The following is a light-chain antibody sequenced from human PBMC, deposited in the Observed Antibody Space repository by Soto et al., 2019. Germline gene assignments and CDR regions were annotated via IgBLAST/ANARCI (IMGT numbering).Light chain of an antibody. V-gene: IGKV3-20*01. J-gene: IGKJ4*01. Sequence: EIVLTQSPATLSLYPGERATLSCRASQSVSSYLAWYQQKPGQTPTLLMYGASRRAAGIPDRFSGGGSGTDFTLTISRLEPEDFAVYYCEQYTGSPLTFGGGTKVDI. CDR2: GAS. CDR1: QSVSSY. CDR3: EQYTGSPLT.